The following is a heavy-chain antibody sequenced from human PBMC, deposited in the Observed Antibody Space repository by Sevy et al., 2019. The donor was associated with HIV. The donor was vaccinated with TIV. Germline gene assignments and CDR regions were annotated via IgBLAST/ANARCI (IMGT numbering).Heavy chain of an antibody. D-gene: IGHD2-15*01. Sequence: GGSLRLSCAASGFTFSDAIMTWGRQAPGKGLEWVSSIRGNGVSTYYADSVKGRFTISRENSKNTLYLQMNSLRAEDTAIYYCAKGSSATGYDPWGQGTLVTVSS. J-gene: IGHJ5*02. CDR1: GFTFSDAI. V-gene: IGHV3-23*01. CDR3: AKGSSATGYDP. CDR2: IRGNGVST.